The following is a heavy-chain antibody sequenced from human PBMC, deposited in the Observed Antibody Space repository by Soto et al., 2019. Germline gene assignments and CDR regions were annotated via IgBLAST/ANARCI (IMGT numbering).Heavy chain of an antibody. V-gene: IGHV3-33*01. Sequence: PGGSLRLSCAASGFTFSSYGMHWVRQAPGKGLEWVAVIWYDGSNKYYADSVKGRFTIPRDNSKNTLYLQMNSLRAEDTAVYYCAREYYDSSGYSQYYFDYWGQGTLVTVSS. D-gene: IGHD3-22*01. CDR1: GFTFSSYG. CDR2: IWYDGSNK. CDR3: AREYYDSSGYSQYYFDY. J-gene: IGHJ4*02.